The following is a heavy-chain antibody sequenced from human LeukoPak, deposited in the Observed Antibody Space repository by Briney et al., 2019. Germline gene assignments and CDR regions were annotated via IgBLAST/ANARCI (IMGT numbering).Heavy chain of an antibody. Sequence: PSETLSLTCTVYGGSISSNNYYWGWIRQPPGKGLEWIGSIYYSGSTYYNPSLKSRVTISVDTSKNQFSLKLSSVTAADTAVYYCASRFLEWLLDYWGQGTLVTVSS. J-gene: IGHJ4*02. CDR1: GGSISSNNYY. D-gene: IGHD3-3*01. V-gene: IGHV4-39*01. CDR2: IYYSGST. CDR3: ASRFLEWLLDY.